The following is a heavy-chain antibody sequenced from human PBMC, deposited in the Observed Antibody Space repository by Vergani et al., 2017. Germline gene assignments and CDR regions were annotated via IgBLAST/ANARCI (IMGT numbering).Heavy chain of an antibody. V-gene: IGHV1-24*01. CDR3: ARGRVWFDP. Sequence: QVQLVQSGSEVRKPGASVKVSCQVSGYSLTELTIHWVRQAPGKGLEWMGGFDPEHGEVTFAHHIQGRVTMTEDRSTDTAYMELSSLRPEDTALYYCARGRVWFDPWGQGTLVIVSS. J-gene: IGHJ5*02. CDR1: GYSLTELT. CDR2: FDPEHGEV.